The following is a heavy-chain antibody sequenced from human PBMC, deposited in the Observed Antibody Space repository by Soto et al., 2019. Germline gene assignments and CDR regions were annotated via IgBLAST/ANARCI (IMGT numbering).Heavy chain of an antibody. J-gene: IGHJ6*03. Sequence: VQLQESGPGLVKPSETLSLTCTVSGGSISGYYWSWVRQPPGKGLEWIGYIYYSGSTNYNPSLKSRVTMSVDTSKNQFSLKLSSVTAADTAVYYCARSYGEYYYYYMDLWGKGTTVTVSS. V-gene: IGHV4-59*01. CDR3: ARSYGEYYYYYMDL. D-gene: IGHD4-17*01. CDR2: IYYSGST. CDR1: GGSISGYY.